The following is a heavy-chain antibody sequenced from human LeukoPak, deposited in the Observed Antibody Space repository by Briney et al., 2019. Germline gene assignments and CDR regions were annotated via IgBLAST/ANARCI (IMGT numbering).Heavy chain of an antibody. V-gene: IGHV4-31*03. CDR3: ARAVTYYDSSGYHGWFDP. CDR2: IYYSGST. D-gene: IGHD3-22*01. Sequence: SETLSLTCTVSGGSISSGGYYWSWIRQHPGKGLEWIGYIYYSGSTYYNPSLKSRVTISVDTSKNQFSLKLSSVTAADTAVYYCARAVTYYDSSGYHGWFDPWGQGTLVTVSS. J-gene: IGHJ5*02. CDR1: GGSISSGGYY.